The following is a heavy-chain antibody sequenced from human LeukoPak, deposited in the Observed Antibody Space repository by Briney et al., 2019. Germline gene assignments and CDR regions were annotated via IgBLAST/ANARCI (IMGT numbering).Heavy chain of an antibody. CDR1: GGSISTYY. V-gene: IGHV4-59*01. Sequence: AETLPLTCTVSGGSISTYYWSWIRQPPGKGLEWIGYIYYTGSTNYNPSLTSRVTISVDTSKNQFSLKLSSVTAADTAVYYCARYGSGSYRQFDYWGQGTLFTVSS. CDR3: ARYGSGSYRQFDY. CDR2: IYYTGST. J-gene: IGHJ4*02. D-gene: IGHD3-10*01.